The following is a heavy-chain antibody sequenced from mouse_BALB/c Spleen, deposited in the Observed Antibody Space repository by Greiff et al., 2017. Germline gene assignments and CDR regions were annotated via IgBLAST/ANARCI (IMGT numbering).Heavy chain of an antibody. CDR3: ARPYDYDGLAY. D-gene: IGHD2-4*01. Sequence: DVKLVESGGGLVKPGGSLKLSCAASGFTFSSYTMSWVRQTPEKRLEWVATISSGGGNTYYPDSVKGRFTISRDNAKNNLYLQMSSLRSEDTALYDCARPYDYDGLAYWGQGTLVTVSA. CDR1: GFTFSSYT. V-gene: IGHV5-9*03. J-gene: IGHJ3*01. CDR2: ISSGGGNT.